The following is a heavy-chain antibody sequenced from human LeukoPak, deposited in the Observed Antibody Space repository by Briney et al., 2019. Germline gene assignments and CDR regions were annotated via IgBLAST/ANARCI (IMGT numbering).Heavy chain of an antibody. J-gene: IGHJ4*02. CDR1: GASISSYY. Sequence: PSETLSLTCSVSGASISSYYYNWFRQTAGGGLEWIGRLHISGSTDYNPSLKSRVTISVDTSNNQFFLELTSVTAADTAVYFCARDLSGSLYFDYWGQGVLVTVSS. CDR3: ARDLSGSLYFDY. V-gene: IGHV4-4*07. D-gene: IGHD3-10*01. CDR2: LHISGST.